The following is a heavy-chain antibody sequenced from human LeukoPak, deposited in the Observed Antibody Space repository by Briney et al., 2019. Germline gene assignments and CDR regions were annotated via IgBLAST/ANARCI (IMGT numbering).Heavy chain of an antibody. CDR3: AKDISYDYRFDY. D-gene: IGHD3-16*01. CDR2: ISASGGST. Sequence: GGSLRLSCAASGFTFSSYAMSWIRQAPGKGLEWVSGISASGGSTYYADSVTGRFTISRDNSKNTLNLQMNSLRAEDTAVYYCAKDISYDYRFDYWGQGTLVTVSS. J-gene: IGHJ4*02. V-gene: IGHV3-23*01. CDR1: GFTFSSYA.